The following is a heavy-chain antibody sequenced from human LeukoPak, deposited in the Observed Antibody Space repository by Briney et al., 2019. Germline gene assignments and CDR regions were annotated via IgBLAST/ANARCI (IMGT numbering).Heavy chain of an antibody. CDR2: INWNGGST. CDR3: ARVRRKLGYYYMDV. J-gene: IGHJ6*03. Sequence: GGSLRLSCAASGFTFDDYGMSWVRHAPGKGLEWVSGINWNGGSTGYADSVKGRFTISRDNAKNSLYLQMNSLRAEDTALYYCARVRRKLGYYYMDVWGKGTTVTVSS. CDR1: GFTFDDYG. D-gene: IGHD6-6*01. V-gene: IGHV3-20*04.